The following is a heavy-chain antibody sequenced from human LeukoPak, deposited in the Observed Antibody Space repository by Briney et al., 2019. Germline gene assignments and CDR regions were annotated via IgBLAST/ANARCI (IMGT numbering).Heavy chain of an antibody. Sequence: ASVKVSCKASGYTFTGYYMLWVRQAPGQGLEWMGWINPNSGGTNYAQKFQGRVTMTRDTSISTAYMELSRLRSDDTAVYYCARDDSSSSIFDYWGQGTLVTVSS. CDR1: GYTFTGYY. CDR2: INPNSGGT. J-gene: IGHJ4*02. D-gene: IGHD6-6*01. V-gene: IGHV1-2*02. CDR3: ARDDSSSSIFDY.